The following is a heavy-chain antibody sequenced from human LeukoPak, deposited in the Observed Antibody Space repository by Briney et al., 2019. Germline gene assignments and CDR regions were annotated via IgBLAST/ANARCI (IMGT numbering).Heavy chain of an antibody. Sequence: PGGSLRLSCAASGFTFSSYWMTWVRQAPGKGLECVAKMKQDGSEKDYVDSVKGRFTISRDNAKNSLNLQMSSLRVEDTAVYYCRVLRYFDWIYFDYWGQGTLVTVSS. CDR1: GFTFSSYW. V-gene: IGHV3-7*01. CDR2: MKQDGSEK. J-gene: IGHJ4*02. CDR3: RVLRYFDWIYFDY. D-gene: IGHD3-9*01.